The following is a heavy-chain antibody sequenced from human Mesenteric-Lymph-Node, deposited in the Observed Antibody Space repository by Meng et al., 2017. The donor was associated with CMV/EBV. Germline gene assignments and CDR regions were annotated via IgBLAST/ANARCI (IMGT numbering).Heavy chain of an antibody. J-gene: IGHJ5*02. CDR1: GFTFSSYG. CDR3: AKGFYDFWSGYYTNWFDP. D-gene: IGHD3-3*01. Sequence: GGSLRLSCAASGFTFSSYGMHWVRQAPGKGLEWVAFIRYDGSNKYYADSVKGQFTISRDNSKNTLYLQMNSLRAEDTAVYYCAKGFYDFWSGYYTNWFDPWGQGTLVTVSS. V-gene: IGHV3-30*02. CDR2: IRYDGSNK.